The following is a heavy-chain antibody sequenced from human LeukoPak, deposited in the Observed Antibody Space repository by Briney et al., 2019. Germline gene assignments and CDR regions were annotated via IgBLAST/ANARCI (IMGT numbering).Heavy chain of an antibody. V-gene: IGHV4-38-2*02. J-gene: IGHJ4*02. Sequence: SETLSLTCTVSGYSIGSGYYWGWIRQPPGKGLEWIGSIYHSGSTYYNPSLKSRVTISVDTSKNQFSLKLSSVTAADTAVYYCARASRTGLGIGSFDYWGQGTLVTVSS. CDR2: IYHSGST. D-gene: IGHD7-27*01. CDR1: GYSIGSGYY. CDR3: ARASRTGLGIGSFDY.